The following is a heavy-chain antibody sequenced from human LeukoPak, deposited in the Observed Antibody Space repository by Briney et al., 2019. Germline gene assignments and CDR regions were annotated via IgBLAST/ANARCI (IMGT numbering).Heavy chain of an antibody. V-gene: IGHV3-13*05. J-gene: IGHJ3*02. D-gene: IGHD6-19*01. Sequence: GGSLRVCCASSGFSFSRYDMHWVRHDTCQCLPWVSGIDTAGDPYYPGSGKGRFTISRENAKNSLYLQMNSLRAGDTAVYYCAREARYSSGWYGAFDIWGQGTLVIVSS. CDR1: GFSFSRYD. CDR3: AREARYSSGWYGAFDI. CDR2: IDTAGDP.